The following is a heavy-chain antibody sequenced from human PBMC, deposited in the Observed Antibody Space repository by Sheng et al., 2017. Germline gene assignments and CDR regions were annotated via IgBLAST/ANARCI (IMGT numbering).Heavy chain of an antibody. Sequence: EVQLVESGGGLVQPGESLRLSCAASGFTFSTYVMSWVRQAPGKGLEWVSSISGSGTGTFYADSVKGRFTISRDNAKNSLYLQMNSLRAEDTAVYYCARDILAPQWLENYYYYGMDVWDQGP. V-gene: IGHV3-23*04. CDR3: ARDILAPQWLENYYYYGMDV. CDR2: ISGSGTGT. D-gene: IGHD6-19*01. J-gene: IGHJ6*02. CDR1: GFTFSTYV.